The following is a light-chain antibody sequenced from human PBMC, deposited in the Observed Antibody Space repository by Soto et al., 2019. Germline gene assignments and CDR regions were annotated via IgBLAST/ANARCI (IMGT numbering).Light chain of an antibody. Sequence: QSALTQPPSASGSPGQSVAISCTGTSSDVGGYDYVSWYQQHPGKAPKLMIYEVTKWPSGVPYRFSGSKSGNTASLTVSGLQAEDEADYYCSSYAGTTNYVVFGGGTKLTVL. CDR1: SSDVGGYDY. V-gene: IGLV2-8*01. CDR3: SSYAGTTNYVV. J-gene: IGLJ2*01. CDR2: EVT.